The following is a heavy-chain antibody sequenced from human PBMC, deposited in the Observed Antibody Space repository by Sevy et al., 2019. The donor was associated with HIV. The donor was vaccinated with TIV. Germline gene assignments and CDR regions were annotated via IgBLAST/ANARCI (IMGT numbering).Heavy chain of an antibody. Sequence: GGSLRLSCAASGFSFSANWMNWVCQAPGKGLEWVANIKGDGSDKHYVDSVEGRFTISRDNAKNVLYLQMNSLRVDDTAVYYCAHETFGRFESWGQGTLVTVSS. CDR3: AHETFGRFES. D-gene: IGHD3-16*01. CDR1: GFSFSANW. J-gene: IGHJ4*02. V-gene: IGHV3-7*01. CDR2: IKGDGSDK.